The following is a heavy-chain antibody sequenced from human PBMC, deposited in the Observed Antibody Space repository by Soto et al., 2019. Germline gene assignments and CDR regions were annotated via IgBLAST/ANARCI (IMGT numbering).Heavy chain of an antibody. D-gene: IGHD6-19*01. J-gene: IGHJ4*02. Sequence: EVQLLESGGGLVQPGESLRLSCAASGFTFSSYAMSWVRQAPGKGLEWVSTISGSGGSTHYADSVKGQSTTSRDNSKNMLYLQVNSLRAEDTAVYYCAKSIVAVAGPVDYWGQGPLVTVSS. CDR3: AKSIVAVAGPVDY. CDR1: GFTFSSYA. V-gene: IGHV3-23*01. CDR2: ISGSGGST.